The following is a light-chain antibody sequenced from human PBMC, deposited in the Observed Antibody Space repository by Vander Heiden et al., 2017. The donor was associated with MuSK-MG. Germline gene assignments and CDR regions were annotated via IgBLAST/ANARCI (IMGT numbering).Light chain of an antibody. CDR1: QSISSY. V-gene: IGKV1-39*01. Sequence: IQMTQSPSSLSASVGDRVTITCRASQSISSYLNCYQQKPVKAPKLLIYDASSLQSRVPSRFSGRGSGTDFTLTIISLQPEDLTTYYCQQSDSTPRTFGQGTKVXIK. J-gene: IGKJ1*01. CDR3: QQSDSTPRT. CDR2: DAS.